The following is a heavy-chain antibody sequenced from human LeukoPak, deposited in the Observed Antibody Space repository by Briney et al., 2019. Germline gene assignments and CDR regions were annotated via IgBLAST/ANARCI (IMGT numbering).Heavy chain of an antibody. CDR3: ARDSLYGSGSYYIPYYYMDV. D-gene: IGHD3-10*01. V-gene: IGHV1-2*02. J-gene: IGHJ6*03. CDR2: INPNSGGT. Sequence: ASVKVSCKASGYTFTGYYMHWVRQAPGQGLEWMGWINPNSGGTNYAQKFQGRVTMTRDTSISTAYMELSRLRSDDTAVYYCARDSLYGSGSYYIPYYYMDVWGKGTTVTVSS. CDR1: GYTFTGYY.